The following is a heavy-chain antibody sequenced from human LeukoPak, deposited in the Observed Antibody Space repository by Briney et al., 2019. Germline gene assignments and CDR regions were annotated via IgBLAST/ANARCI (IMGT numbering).Heavy chain of an antibody. J-gene: IGHJ3*02. V-gene: IGHV1-2*02. Sequence: ASVKVSCKASRYTFTSYAMNWVRQAPGQGLEWMGWINPNSGGTNYAQKFQGRVTMTRDTSISTAYMELSRLRSDDTAVYYCARYQWELDAFDIWGQGTMVTVSS. CDR1: RYTFTSYA. CDR3: ARYQWELDAFDI. CDR2: INPNSGGT. D-gene: IGHD1-26*01.